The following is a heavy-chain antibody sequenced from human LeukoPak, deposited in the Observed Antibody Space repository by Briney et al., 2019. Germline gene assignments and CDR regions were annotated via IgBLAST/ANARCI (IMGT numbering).Heavy chain of an antibody. J-gene: IGHJ3*02. Sequence: ASVKVSCTASGGTLSSYAISWVRQAPGQGLEWMGGIIPIFGTANYAQKFQGRVTITADESTSTAYMELSSLRSEDTAVYYCARDLRGAFDIWGQGTMVTVSS. D-gene: IGHD4-17*01. CDR1: GGTLSSYA. V-gene: IGHV1-69*13. CDR3: ARDLRGAFDI. CDR2: IIPIFGTA.